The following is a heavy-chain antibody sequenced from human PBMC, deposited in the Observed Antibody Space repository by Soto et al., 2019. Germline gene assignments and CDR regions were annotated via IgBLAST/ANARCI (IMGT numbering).Heavy chain of an antibody. CDR2: IHHSGST. D-gene: IGHD3-9*01. CDR3: TRLLTPYDTPGPSWFGP. CDR1: GGPISSGGYS. J-gene: IGHJ5*02. V-gene: IGHV4-30-2*01. Sequence: SETLSLTCAVSGGPISSGGYSWSWIRQASGKGLEWIAYIHHSGSTYYNPSLKSRVTISPDRSKNRFSLKLTSVSASDTALYYCTRLLTPYDTPGPSWFGPWGQGTLVTVSS.